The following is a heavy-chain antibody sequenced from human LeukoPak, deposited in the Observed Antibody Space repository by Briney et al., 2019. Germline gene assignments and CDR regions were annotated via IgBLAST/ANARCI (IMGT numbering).Heavy chain of an antibody. D-gene: IGHD1-26*01. CDR1: GFTFSTFA. CDR2: IFPSGGEI. CDR3: ARDPYSGSYGDYYYYYMDV. V-gene: IGHV3-23*01. Sequence: TGGSLRLSCAASGFTFSTFAMIWVRQPPGKGLEWVSSIFPSGGEIDYADSVRGRFTISRDNSKSTLSLQMNSLRAEDTAVYYCARDPYSGSYGDYYYYYMDVWGKGTTVTISS. J-gene: IGHJ6*03.